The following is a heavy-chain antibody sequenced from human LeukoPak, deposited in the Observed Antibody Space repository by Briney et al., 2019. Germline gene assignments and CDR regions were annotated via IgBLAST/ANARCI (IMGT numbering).Heavy chain of an antibody. Sequence: RASVKVSCKASGGTFSSYAISWVRQAPGQGLEWMGGIIPIFGTANYAQKFQGRVTITADESTSTAYMELSSLRSEDTAVYYCARSRIFGVVVEYNWFDPWGQGTLVTVSS. CDR3: ARSRIFGVVVEYNWFDP. J-gene: IGHJ5*02. CDR2: IIPIFGTA. V-gene: IGHV1-69*01. CDR1: GGTFSSYA. D-gene: IGHD3-3*01.